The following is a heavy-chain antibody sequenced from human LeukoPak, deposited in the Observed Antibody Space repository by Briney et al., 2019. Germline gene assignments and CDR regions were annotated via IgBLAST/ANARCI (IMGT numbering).Heavy chain of an antibody. CDR2: IIPIFGTA. J-gene: IGHJ6*03. D-gene: IGHD6-19*01. CDR3: ARGESSGWGYYYYMDV. Sequence: GASVKVSCKASGGTFSSYATSWVRQAPGQGLEWMGGIIPIFGTANYAQKFQGRVTITADESTSTAYMELSSLRSEDTAVYHCARGESSGWGYYYYMDVWGKGTTVTISS. V-gene: IGHV1-69*13. CDR1: GGTFSSYA.